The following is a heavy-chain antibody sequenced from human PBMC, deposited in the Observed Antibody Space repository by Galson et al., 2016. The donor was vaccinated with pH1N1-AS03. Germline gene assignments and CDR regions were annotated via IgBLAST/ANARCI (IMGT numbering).Heavy chain of an antibody. CDR2: IDQDGSEK. CDR1: GFRFIDYW. J-gene: IGHJ4*02. D-gene: IGHD3-10*01. Sequence: SLRLSCAASGFRFIDYWMTWVRQAPGKRLEWVANIDQDGSEKYYMDSVEGRFTISRDNAKNSLSLQMNSLRSEDTAVYYCTSGMVELDYWGQGTLVTVSS. V-gene: IGHV3-7*01. CDR3: TSGMVELDY.